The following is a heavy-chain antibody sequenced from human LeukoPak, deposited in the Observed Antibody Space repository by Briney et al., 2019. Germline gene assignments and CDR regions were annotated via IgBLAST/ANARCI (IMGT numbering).Heavy chain of an antibody. V-gene: IGHV3-7*01. Sequence: GSLRLSCAASGFSFSSYWMSWVRQTPGKGLEWVANIKQDGSDKYYVDSVKGRFTISRDNAKNSLYLQMNSLRAEDTAVYYCARDYCSSSSCHDVFDIWGQGTMVTVSS. CDR2: IKQDGSDK. CDR1: GFSFSSYW. J-gene: IGHJ3*02. D-gene: IGHD2-2*01. CDR3: ARDYCSSSSCHDVFDI.